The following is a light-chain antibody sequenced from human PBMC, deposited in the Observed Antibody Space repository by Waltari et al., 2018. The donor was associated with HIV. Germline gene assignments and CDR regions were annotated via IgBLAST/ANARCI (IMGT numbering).Light chain of an antibody. CDR1: PSISSW. CDR2: KAS. J-gene: IGKJ1*01. Sequence: DIQMTQSPSTLSASVGDSVTITCRASPSISSWLAWYPQKPGKAPKLLIYKASSLETGVPSSFSGSRSGTDFTLTISSRQPDDSAIYYCQQYNRLWTFGQGTKVAIK. V-gene: IGKV1-5*03. CDR3: QQYNRLWT.